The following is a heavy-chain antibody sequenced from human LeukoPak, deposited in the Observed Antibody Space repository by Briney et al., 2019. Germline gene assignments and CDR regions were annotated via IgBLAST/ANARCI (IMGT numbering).Heavy chain of an antibody. V-gene: IGHV4-59*11. CDR1: GGSLSSHY. CDR2: IYYSGST. Sequence: SETLSLTCTVPGGSLSSHYWSWIRQPPGKGLEWIGYIYYSGSTNYNPSLKSRVTISVDTSKNQCSLKLSSVTAADTAVYYCARVCSSTSCYTSGGPYYYYYYMDVWGKGTTVTVSS. D-gene: IGHD2-2*02. CDR3: ARVCSSTSCYTSGGPYYYYYYMDV. J-gene: IGHJ6*03.